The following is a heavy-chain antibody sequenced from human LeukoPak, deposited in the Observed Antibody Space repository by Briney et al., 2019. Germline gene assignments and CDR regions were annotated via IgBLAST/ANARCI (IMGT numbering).Heavy chain of an antibody. CDR3: ARRRGSSWYFGY. Sequence: SETLSLTCTVSGGSVTVSDYYWDWIRQPPGKGLEWIGSIYYSGITYYNPSLKSRVTLFVDTSKNQFSLKLSSVTAADTSVYYCARRRGSSWYFGYWGQGTLVTVSS. J-gene: IGHJ4*02. D-gene: IGHD6-13*01. V-gene: IGHV4-39*01. CDR1: GGSVTVSDYY. CDR2: IYYSGIT.